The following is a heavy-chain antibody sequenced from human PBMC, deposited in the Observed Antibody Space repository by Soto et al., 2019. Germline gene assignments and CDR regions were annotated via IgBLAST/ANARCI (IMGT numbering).Heavy chain of an antibody. CDR1: GGSSSGGDYC. CDR2: IFYRGSP. CDR3: ASRDYYDSSGYYNHTPNDY. D-gene: IGHD3-22*01. V-gene: IGHV4-30-4*01. Sequence: TISLTCTVSGGSSSGGDYCRSWIRQPPGKGLEWIGYIFYRGSPHYNRSLESRVTISLXTSKKQFSLKLSSVTAADTALYYCASRDYYDSSGYYNHTPNDYGGQGTLVTSPQ. J-gene: IGHJ4*02.